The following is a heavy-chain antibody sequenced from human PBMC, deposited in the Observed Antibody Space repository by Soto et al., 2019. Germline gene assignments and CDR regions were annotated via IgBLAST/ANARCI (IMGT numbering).Heavy chain of an antibody. CDR2: ITGDPHEA. Sequence: QVQLVQSGAEVKKPGASVTVSCKASGYTFDRYAMSWLRQAPGQGLEWMGWITGDPHEATYAQKFQGRVSLTRDRSTTTAYMELRSLRYDDPAVYYCARDRHTDHWGQGTLVTVSS. CDR1: GYTFDRYA. J-gene: IGHJ5*02. CDR3: ARDRHTDH. V-gene: IGHV1-18*01.